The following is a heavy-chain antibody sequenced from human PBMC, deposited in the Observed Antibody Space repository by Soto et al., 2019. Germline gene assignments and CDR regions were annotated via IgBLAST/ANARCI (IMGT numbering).Heavy chain of an antibody. V-gene: IGHV3-23*01. Sequence: GGSLRPSCAASGFTFSSYAMSWVRQAPGKGLEWVSAISGSGGSTYYADSVKGRFTISRDNSKTTLYLQMNSLRAEDTAVYYCAKAKMAARPYFDYWGQGTLVTVSS. J-gene: IGHJ4*02. CDR1: GFTFSSYA. CDR3: AKAKMAARPYFDY. CDR2: ISGSGGST. D-gene: IGHD6-6*01.